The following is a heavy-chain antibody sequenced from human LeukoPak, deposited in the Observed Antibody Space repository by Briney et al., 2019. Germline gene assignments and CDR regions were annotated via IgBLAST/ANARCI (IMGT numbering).Heavy chain of an antibody. V-gene: IGHV3-74*01. Sequence: SGGSLRLSCAASGFTFSNYWMHWVRQAPGKGLVWVSRINSDGINTSYADSVKGRFTISRDNAKNTLNLQMNSLRAEDTAVYYCAKDLVRLTMVRGVIITPLFDYWGQGTLVTVSS. CDR3: AKDLVRLTMVRGVIITPLFDY. CDR1: GFTFSNYW. J-gene: IGHJ4*02. D-gene: IGHD3-10*01. CDR2: INSDGINT.